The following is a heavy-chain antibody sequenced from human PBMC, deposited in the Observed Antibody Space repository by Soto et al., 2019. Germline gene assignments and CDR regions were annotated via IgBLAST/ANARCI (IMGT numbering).Heavy chain of an antibody. V-gene: IGHV4-30-4*01. J-gene: IGHJ6*02. D-gene: IGHD3-3*01. CDR1: GGSISSGDYY. CDR2: IYYSGST. CDR3: ARDTYYDLWSGPDYYYVMDV. Sequence: QVQLQESGPGLVKPSQTLSLTCTVSGGSISSGDYYWSWIRQPPGKGLEWIGYIYYSGSTYYNPSLKSRVTISVDTSKNQFSLKLSSVTAADTAVYYCARDTYYDLWSGPDYYYVMDVWGQGTTVTVSS.